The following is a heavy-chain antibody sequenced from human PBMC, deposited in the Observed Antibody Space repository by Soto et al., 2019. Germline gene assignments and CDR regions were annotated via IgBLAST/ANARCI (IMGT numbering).Heavy chain of an antibody. Sequence: GGSLRLSCAASGFTFGTYAMTWVRQAPGKGLEWVSTISGGIGSTYYADSVKGRFTISRDISKNTLYLQMHSLRAEDTAVYYCAKGRQRHFDYWGQGTLVTVS. V-gene: IGHV3-23*01. CDR1: GFTFGTYA. CDR3: AKGRQRHFDY. J-gene: IGHJ4*02. D-gene: IGHD6-25*01. CDR2: ISGGIGST.